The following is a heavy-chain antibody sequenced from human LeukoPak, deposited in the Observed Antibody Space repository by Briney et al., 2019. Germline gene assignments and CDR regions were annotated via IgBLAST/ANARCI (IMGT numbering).Heavy chain of an antibody. CDR2: IYYSGST. CDR3: ARLYYDSSGYYD. CDR1: GGSISSGGYY. V-gene: IGHV4-31*03. J-gene: IGHJ4*02. D-gene: IGHD3-22*01. Sequence: SETLYLTCTVSGGSISSGGYYWSWIRQHPGQGLEWIGYIYYSGSTYYNPSLRSRVTISVDTSKSQFSLKLSSVTAADTAVYYCARLYYDSSGYYDWGQGTLVTVSS.